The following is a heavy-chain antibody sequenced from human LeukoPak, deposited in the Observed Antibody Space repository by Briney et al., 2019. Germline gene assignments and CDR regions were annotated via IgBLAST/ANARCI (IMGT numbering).Heavy chain of an antibody. J-gene: IGHJ2*01. CDR3: ARESITMIAVAYWSFDL. Sequence: GGSLRLSCEASGFTFSTYNMNWVRQAPGKRLEWVSSITSSSTYVFYADSVKGRFTISRDNAKNSLYLQMNSLRAEDAAMYYCARESITMIAVAYWSFDLWGRGTLVTVSS. D-gene: IGHD3-22*01. V-gene: IGHV3-21*01. CDR2: ITSSSTYV. CDR1: GFTFSTYN.